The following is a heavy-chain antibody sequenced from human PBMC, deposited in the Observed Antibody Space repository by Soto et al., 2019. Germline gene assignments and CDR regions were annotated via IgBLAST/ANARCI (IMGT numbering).Heavy chain of an antibody. V-gene: IGHV4-4*07. Sequence: LSLTCTVSGGSISTYCCNWIRQPAGKGLEWIGRIDASGSTDYNPSLKSRVTMSADTSKNQFSLRLSSVTAADTAVYYCARGGHDFWSGPFDYWGQGNLVTVSS. J-gene: IGHJ4*02. CDR3: ARGGHDFWSGPFDY. CDR1: GGSISTYC. CDR2: IDASGST. D-gene: IGHD3-3*01.